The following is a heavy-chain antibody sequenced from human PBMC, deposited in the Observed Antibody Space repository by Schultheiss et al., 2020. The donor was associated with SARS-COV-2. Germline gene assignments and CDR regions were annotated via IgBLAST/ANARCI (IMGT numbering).Heavy chain of an antibody. CDR3: TTERTYGFDY. J-gene: IGHJ4*02. Sequence: GESLKISCAASGFTFSSYAMSWVRQAPGKGLEWVGRIKSKTDGGTTDYAAPVKGRFTISRDDSRNTLYLQMNSLKTEDTAVYYCTTERTYGFDYWGQGTRVTVSS. V-gene: IGHV3-15*01. CDR2: IKSKTDGGTT. D-gene: IGHD4-17*01. CDR1: GFTFSSYA.